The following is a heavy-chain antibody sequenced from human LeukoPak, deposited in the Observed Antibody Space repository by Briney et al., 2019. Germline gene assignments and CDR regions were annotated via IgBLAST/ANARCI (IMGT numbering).Heavy chain of an antibody. CDR1: RFTFSTYV. Sequence: GGSLRLSCAASRFTFSTYVMSWVRQAPGKGLECVSAISDRGGFTYYADSVKGRFTTSRDNSKSTLYLQMNSLRAEDTAVYYCAKGASFEPRVYDYWGQGTLVTVSS. CDR3: AKGASFEPRVYDY. CDR2: ISDRGGFT. V-gene: IGHV3-23*01. D-gene: IGHD2-8*01. J-gene: IGHJ4*02.